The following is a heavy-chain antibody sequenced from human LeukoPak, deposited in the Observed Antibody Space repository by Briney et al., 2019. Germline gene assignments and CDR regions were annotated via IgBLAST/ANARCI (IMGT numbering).Heavy chain of an antibody. D-gene: IGHD3-22*01. V-gene: IGHV3-7*03. CDR3: ARHGHYSFPY. J-gene: IGHJ4*02. Sequence: PGGSLTLSCAPSGFTFSNDWMGWVRQAPGKGLEWVANIKQDGSEEYYVDSVKGRFTISRDNAKNSLYLQMNSLRAEDTAVYYCARHGHYSFPYWGQGILVTVSS. CDR1: GFTFSNDW. CDR2: IKQDGSEE.